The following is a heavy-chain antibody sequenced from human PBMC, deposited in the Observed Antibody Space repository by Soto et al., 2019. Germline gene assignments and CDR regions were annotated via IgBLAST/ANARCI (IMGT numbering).Heavy chain of an antibody. CDR3: AASYGSGSRAFDY. V-gene: IGHV1-69*02. J-gene: IGHJ4*02. D-gene: IGHD3-10*01. CDR1: GDTFDSYT. Sequence: SVKVSCKASGDTFDSYTIKWVRQAPGQGLQWMGRTIPILAMSNYALKFQGRVTITADKSTTTAYMELSRLRSDDTAVYYCAASYGSGSRAFDYWGQGTLVTVSS. CDR2: TIPILAMS.